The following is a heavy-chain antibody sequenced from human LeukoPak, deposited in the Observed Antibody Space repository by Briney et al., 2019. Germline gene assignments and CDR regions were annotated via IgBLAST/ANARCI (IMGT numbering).Heavy chain of an antibody. CDR2: INAHSGGR. J-gene: IGHJ6*03. Sequence: GASVKVSCKASGYTFTDYYLHWVRQAPGQGLEWMGWINAHSGGRNYAQNFLGRVTMTRDTSVSTGYMELSSLRSDDTAAYYCARVPRPDFASGTYRHYYYMDVWGKGTTVTVSS. V-gene: IGHV1-2*02. CDR3: ARVPRPDFASGTYRHYYYMDV. CDR1: GYTFTDYY. D-gene: IGHD3-10*01.